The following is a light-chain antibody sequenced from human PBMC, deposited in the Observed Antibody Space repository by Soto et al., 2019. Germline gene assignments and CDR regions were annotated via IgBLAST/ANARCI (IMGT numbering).Light chain of an antibody. J-gene: IGKJ3*01. V-gene: IGKV1-9*01. CDR1: RGIGSY. CDR2: GAS. Sequence: IQLTQSPSSLSTSVGDRVTITCRASRGIGSYLVWYQQKPGKAPKLLVYGASTLQSGVPSRFSGGGSGTDFTLTISSLQPEDFATYYCQQLNNFPFTFGPGTKVDIK. CDR3: QQLNNFPFT.